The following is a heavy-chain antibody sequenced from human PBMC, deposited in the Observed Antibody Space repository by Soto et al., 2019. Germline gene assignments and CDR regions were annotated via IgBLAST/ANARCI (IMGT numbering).Heavy chain of an antibody. V-gene: IGHV3-74*01. J-gene: IGHJ5*02. CDR3: VRDGHCITTSCYGNWFDP. CDR2: IDSDAGNT. CDR1: EFTFSTYW. D-gene: IGHD2-2*01. Sequence: GALRLSCAASEFTFSTYWMHWIRQVPGKGLEWVARIDSDAGNTYYAAYLKGRFTITRQNAKTTLHFEMKSLRAEDTPVYYCVRDGHCITTSCYGNWFDPWGQGTLVTVSS.